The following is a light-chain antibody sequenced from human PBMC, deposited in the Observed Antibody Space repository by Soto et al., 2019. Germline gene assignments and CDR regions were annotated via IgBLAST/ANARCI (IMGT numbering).Light chain of an antibody. J-gene: IGKJ3*01. CDR1: QGISSY. V-gene: IGKV1-9*01. CDR2: GAS. CDR3: QRPGV. Sequence: DIQLTQSPSFLSASVGDRVTITCRASQGISSYLAWYQQKPEKAPKLLIYGASTLQSGVPSRFSGSGSGTEFTLTISSLQAEDFATYCWQRPGVFGPGTKVDIK.